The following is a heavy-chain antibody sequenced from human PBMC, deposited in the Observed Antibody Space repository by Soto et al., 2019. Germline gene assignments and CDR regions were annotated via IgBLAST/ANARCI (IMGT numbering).Heavy chain of an antibody. CDR2: ISGSGGST. J-gene: IGHJ5*02. V-gene: IGHV3-23*01. CDR3: AKGGSEQQMDLNWFDP. D-gene: IGHD6-13*01. Sequence: GGSLRLSCAASGFTFSSYAMSWVRQAPGKGLEWVSAISGSGGSTYYADSVKGRFTISRDNSKNTLYLQMNSLRAEDTAVYYCAKGGSEQQMDLNWFDPWGQGTLVTVSS. CDR1: GFTFSSYA.